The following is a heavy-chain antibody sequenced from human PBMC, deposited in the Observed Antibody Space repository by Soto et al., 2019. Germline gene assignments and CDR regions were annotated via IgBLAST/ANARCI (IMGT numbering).Heavy chain of an antibody. D-gene: IGHD3-16*01. CDR1: GYSFTKYW. CDR2: IDPSDSYI. V-gene: IGHV5-10-1*01. CDR3: ARHYICRGGDCYYYGMDV. J-gene: IGHJ6*02. Sequence: GESLRISCKGSGYSFTKYWISWVRQMPGKGLEWMGRIDPSDSYINYSPSFQGHVTISADKSINTAYLQWSSLRASDTAIYYCARHYICRGGDCYYYGMDVWGPGTTVTVSS.